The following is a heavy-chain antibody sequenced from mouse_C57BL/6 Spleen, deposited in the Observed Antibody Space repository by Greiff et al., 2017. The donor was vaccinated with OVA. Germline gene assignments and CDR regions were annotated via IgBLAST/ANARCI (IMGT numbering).Heavy chain of an antibody. J-gene: IGHJ4*01. CDR3: TTDYYGSS. V-gene: IGHV14-4*01. Sequence: VQLKESGAELVRPGASVKLSCTASGFNIKDDYMHWVKQRPEQGLEWIGWIDPENGDTEYASKFQGKATITADTSSNTAYLQLSSLTSEDTAVYYCTTDYYGSSWGQGTSVTVSS. CDR1: GFNIKDDY. CDR2: IDPENGDT. D-gene: IGHD1-1*01.